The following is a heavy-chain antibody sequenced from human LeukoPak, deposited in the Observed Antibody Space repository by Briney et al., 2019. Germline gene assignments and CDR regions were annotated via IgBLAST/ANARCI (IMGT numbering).Heavy chain of an antibody. CDR1: GYTLTELS. D-gene: IGHD3-10*01. J-gene: IGHJ4*02. CDR2: FDPEDGET. CDR3: ATGRSYYYGSGSYKDY. Sequence: ASVKVSCKVSGYTLTELSMHWVRQAPGKGLEWMGGFDPEDGETIYAQKFQGRVTMTEDTSTDTAYMELSSLRSEDTAVYYCATGRSYYYGSGSYKDYWGQGTLVTVSS. V-gene: IGHV1-24*01.